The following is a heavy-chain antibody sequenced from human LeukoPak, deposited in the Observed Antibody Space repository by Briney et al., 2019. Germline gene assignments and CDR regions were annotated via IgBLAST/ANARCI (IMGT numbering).Heavy chain of an antibody. CDR3: ARDSDYDFWSGYYYFDY. CDR2: ISSSGSTI. Sequence: GGSLRLSCAASGFTFSSYGMHWVRQAPGKGLEWVSYISSSGSTIYYADSVKGRFTISRDNAKNSLYLQMNSLRAEDTAVYYCARDSDYDFWSGYYYFDYWGQGTLVTVSS. CDR1: GFTFSSYG. V-gene: IGHV3-48*04. D-gene: IGHD3-3*01. J-gene: IGHJ4*02.